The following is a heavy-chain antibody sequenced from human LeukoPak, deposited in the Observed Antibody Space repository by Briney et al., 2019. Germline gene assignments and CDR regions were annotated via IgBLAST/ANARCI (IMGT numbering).Heavy chain of an antibody. CDR2: ISYDGSNK. J-gene: IGHJ4*02. CDR1: GFTFSSYG. Sequence: PGGSLRLSCAASGFTFSSYGMHWVRQAPGKGLEWVAVISYDGSNKYYADSVKGRFTISRDNSKNMLYLQMNSLRAEDTAVYYCATLYGDYFPPLFSVTRVFDYWGQGTLVTVSS. V-gene: IGHV3-30*03. CDR3: ATLYGDYFPPLFSVTRVFDY. D-gene: IGHD4-17*01.